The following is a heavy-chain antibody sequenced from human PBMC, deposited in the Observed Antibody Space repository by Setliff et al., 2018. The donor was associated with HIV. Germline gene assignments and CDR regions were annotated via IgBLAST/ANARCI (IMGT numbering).Heavy chain of an antibody. J-gene: IGHJ6*02. D-gene: IGHD6-13*01. Sequence: GASVKVSCKPSGYTFTTYGLSWVRQAPGQGLEWMGWISTYSDETSSAQKFQGRVTITADESTSTAYMELSSLRSDDTAVYYCASSWSRIRYYGMDVWGQGTTVTVSS. CDR1: GYTFTTYG. V-gene: IGHV1-18*01. CDR3: ASSWSRIRYYGMDV. CDR2: ISTYSDET.